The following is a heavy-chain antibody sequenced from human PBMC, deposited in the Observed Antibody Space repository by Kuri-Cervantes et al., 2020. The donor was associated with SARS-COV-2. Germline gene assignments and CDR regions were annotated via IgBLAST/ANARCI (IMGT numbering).Heavy chain of an antibody. Sequence: GGSLRLSCKGSGYSFTSYWIGWVRQMPGKGLGWMGIIYPGDSDTRYSPSFQGQVTISADKSISTAYLQWSSLKASDTAMYYCARTGSGYDSVYYYYGMDVWGQGTTVTVSS. J-gene: IGHJ6*02. CDR3: ARTGSGYDSVYYYYGMDV. D-gene: IGHD5-12*01. CDR1: GYSFTSYW. CDR2: IYPGDSDT. V-gene: IGHV5-51*01.